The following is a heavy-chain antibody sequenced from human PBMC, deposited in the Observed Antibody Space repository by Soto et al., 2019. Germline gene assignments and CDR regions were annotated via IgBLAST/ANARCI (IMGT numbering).Heavy chain of an antibody. D-gene: IGHD3-3*01. Sequence: SETLSLTCTVPGGSISSYYWSWIRQPPGKGLEWIGYIYYSGSTNYNPSLKSRVTISVDTSKNQFSLKLSSVTAADTAVYYCARGPLEWLLYDAFDIWGQGTMVTVSS. V-gene: IGHV4-59*01. CDR3: ARGPLEWLLYDAFDI. CDR2: IYYSGST. J-gene: IGHJ3*02. CDR1: GGSISSYY.